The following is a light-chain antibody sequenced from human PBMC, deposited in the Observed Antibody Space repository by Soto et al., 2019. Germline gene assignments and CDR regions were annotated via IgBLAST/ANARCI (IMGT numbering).Light chain of an antibody. Sequence: DIVMTQSPATLSVSPGERATLSCRASQSVDISSAWYQQKPGQAPRLLIYGASTRATGIPARFSGSGSGTEFTLTISSLQSEDFAVYFCQQYHKWPPYTFGQGTKVDIK. J-gene: IGKJ2*01. CDR1: QSVDIS. CDR2: GAS. CDR3: QQYHKWPPYT. V-gene: IGKV3-15*01.